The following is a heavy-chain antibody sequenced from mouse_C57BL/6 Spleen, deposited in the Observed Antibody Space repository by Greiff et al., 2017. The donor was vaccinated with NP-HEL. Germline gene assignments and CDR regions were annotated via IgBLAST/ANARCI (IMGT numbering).Heavy chain of an antibody. Sequence: QVHVKQPGAELVKPGASVKLSCKASGYTFTSYWMQWVKQRPGQGLEWIGEIDPSDSYTNYNQKFKGKATLTVDTSSSTAYMQLSSLTSEDSAVYYCARRGTTVVPLDYWGQGTTLTVSS. CDR2: IDPSDSYT. V-gene: IGHV1-50*01. CDR3: ARRGTTVVPLDY. J-gene: IGHJ2*01. CDR1: GYTFTSYW. D-gene: IGHD1-1*01.